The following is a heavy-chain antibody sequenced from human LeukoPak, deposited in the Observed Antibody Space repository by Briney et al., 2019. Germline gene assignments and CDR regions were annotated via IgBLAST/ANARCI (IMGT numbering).Heavy chain of an antibody. J-gene: IGHJ3*02. V-gene: IGHV3-23*01. Sequence: PGGSLRLSCAASGFTLSSYAMSWVRQAPGKGLEWVAAFTGSGGNTFYADSVEGRFTISRDNSKSTLYLQMNSLRAEDTAVYYCAKDGTDSWPDAFDIWGQGTKVTVSS. CDR2: FTGSGGNT. CDR3: AKDGTDSWPDAFDI. CDR1: GFTLSSYA. D-gene: IGHD6-13*01.